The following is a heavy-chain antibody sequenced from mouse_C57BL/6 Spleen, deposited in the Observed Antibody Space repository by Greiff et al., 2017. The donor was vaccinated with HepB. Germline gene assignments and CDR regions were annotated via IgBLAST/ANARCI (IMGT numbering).Heavy chain of an antibody. CDR1: GFSLSTFGMG. V-gene: IGHV8-8*01. CDR3: ARIRGANWDDYFDY. D-gene: IGHD4-1*01. CDR2: IWWDDDK. J-gene: IGHJ2*01. Sequence: QVTLKESGPGILQPSQTLSLTCSFSGFSLSTFGMGVGWIRQPSGKGLEWLAHIWWDDDKYYNPALKSRHTISKETSKNQVVLKIANVDTADTATYYCARIRGANWDDYFDYWGQGTTLTVSS.